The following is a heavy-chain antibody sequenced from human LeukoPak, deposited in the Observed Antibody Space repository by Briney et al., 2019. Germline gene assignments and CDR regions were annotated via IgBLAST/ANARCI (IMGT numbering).Heavy chain of an antibody. CDR2: ISWNSGSI. Sequence: GRSLRLSCAASGFTFDDYAMHWVRQAPGKGLEWVSGISWNSGSIGYADSVKGRFTISRDNAKNSLYLEMNSLRAEDTAVYYCARDLDYYDDSGYQTYYFDYWGRGTLVTVSS. CDR3: ARDLDYYDDSGYQTYYFDY. D-gene: IGHD3-22*01. CDR1: GFTFDDYA. V-gene: IGHV3-9*01. J-gene: IGHJ4*02.